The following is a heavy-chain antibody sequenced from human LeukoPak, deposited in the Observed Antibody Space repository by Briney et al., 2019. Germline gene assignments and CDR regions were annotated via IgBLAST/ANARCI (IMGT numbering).Heavy chain of an antibody. Sequence: GGSLRLSCAASGFIFSSYWTHWVRQAPGKGPVWVSGIRIDGISPSYADSVKGRFTISRDNAKNTVYLQMNSLRAEDTAVYYCAKDGHYSNFYFDYWGQGTLVTVSS. D-gene: IGHD4-11*01. V-gene: IGHV3-74*01. CDR2: IRIDGISP. CDR3: AKDGHYSNFYFDY. CDR1: GFIFSSYW. J-gene: IGHJ4*02.